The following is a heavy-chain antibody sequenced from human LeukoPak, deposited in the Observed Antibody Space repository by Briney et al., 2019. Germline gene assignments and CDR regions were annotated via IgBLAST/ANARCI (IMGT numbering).Heavy chain of an antibody. Sequence: PSETLSLTCTVSGGSISSSSYYWGWIRQPPGKGLEWIGSIYYSGSTYYNPSLKSRVTISVDTSKNQFSLKLSSVTAADTAVYYCARVKSSGWYRYFDYWGQGTLVTVSS. V-gene: IGHV4-39*07. CDR1: GGSISSSSYY. CDR3: ARVKSSGWYRYFDY. CDR2: IYYSGST. J-gene: IGHJ4*02. D-gene: IGHD6-19*01.